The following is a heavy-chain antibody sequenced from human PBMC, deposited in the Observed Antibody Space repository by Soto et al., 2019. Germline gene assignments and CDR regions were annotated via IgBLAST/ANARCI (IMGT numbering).Heavy chain of an antibody. Sequence: PSETLSLTCTVSGGSISSYYWSWIRQPPGKGLEWIGYIYYSGSTNYNPSLKSRVTISVDTPKNQFSLKLSSVTAADTAVYYCAGVPGVWSAGGHFDYWGQGTLVTVSS. CDR2: IYYSGST. CDR1: GGSISSYY. CDR3: AGVPGVWSAGGHFDY. D-gene: IGHD3-3*01. V-gene: IGHV4-59*01. J-gene: IGHJ4*02.